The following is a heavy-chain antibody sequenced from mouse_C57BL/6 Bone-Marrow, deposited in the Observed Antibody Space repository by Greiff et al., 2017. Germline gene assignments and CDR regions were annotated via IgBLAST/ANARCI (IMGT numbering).Heavy chain of an antibody. CDR3: ARKGREFAY. V-gene: IGHV1-81*01. J-gene: IGHJ3*01. CDR1: GYTFTSYG. CDR2: IYPRSGNT. Sequence: QVQLKESGAELARPGASVKLSCKASGYTFTSYGISWVKQRTGQGLEWIGEIYPRSGNTYYNEKFKGKATLTADKSSSTAYMGLRSLTSEDSAVYFCARKGREFAYWGQGTLVTVSA.